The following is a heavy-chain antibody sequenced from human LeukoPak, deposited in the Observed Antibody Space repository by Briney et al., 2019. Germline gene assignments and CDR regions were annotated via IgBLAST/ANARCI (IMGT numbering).Heavy chain of an antibody. CDR2: IYYSGIT. CDR1: DVSITRYY. J-gene: IGHJ4*02. D-gene: IGHD3-3*01. V-gene: IGHV4-59*01. CDR3: ARSYDFWSGDSQFDY. Sequence: AETLSLTWAVSDVSITRYYWTWIRQPPGKGLEYIAYIYYSGITSYNPSLKSRVTMSVDTSTNQFSLKLRSVTAAGTAVYYCARSYDFWSGDSQFDYWGQGTLVTVP.